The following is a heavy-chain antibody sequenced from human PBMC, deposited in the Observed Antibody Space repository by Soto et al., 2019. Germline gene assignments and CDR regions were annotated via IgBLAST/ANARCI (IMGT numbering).Heavy chain of an antibody. CDR2: IDPSDSYT. V-gene: IGHV5-10-1*01. CDR3: ARLNLAPAAPPYYFDY. D-gene: IGHD2-2*01. CDR1: GYSFTSYW. Sequence: PGESLKISCKGSGYSFTSYWISWVRQMPGKGLEWMGRIDPSDSYTNYSPSFQGHVTISADKSISTAYLQWSSLKASDTAMYYCARLNLAPAAPPYYFDYWGQGNLVTVSS. J-gene: IGHJ4*02.